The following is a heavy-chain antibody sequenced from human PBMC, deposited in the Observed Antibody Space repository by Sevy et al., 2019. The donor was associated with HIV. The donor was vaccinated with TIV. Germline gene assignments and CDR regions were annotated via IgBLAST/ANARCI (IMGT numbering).Heavy chain of an antibody. CDR3: ARVRGYYDSSGYYGP. Sequence: GALRLSCAASGFTFSSYSMNWVRQAPGKGLEWVSYISSSSSTIYYADSVKGRFTISRDNAKNSLYLQMNSLRAEDTAVYYCARVRGYYDSSGYYGPWGQGTLVTVSS. V-gene: IGHV3-48*01. J-gene: IGHJ5*02. D-gene: IGHD3-22*01. CDR2: ISSSSSTI. CDR1: GFTFSSYS.